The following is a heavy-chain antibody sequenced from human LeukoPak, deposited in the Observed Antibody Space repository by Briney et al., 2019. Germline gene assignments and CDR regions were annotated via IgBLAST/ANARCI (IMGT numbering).Heavy chain of an antibody. J-gene: IGHJ3*01. CDR2: IYHSGST. D-gene: IGHD2/OR15-2a*01. CDR1: GGSISSGGYS. Sequence: PSQTLSLTCAVSGGSISSGGYSWSWIRQPPGKGLEWIGYIYHSGSTYYNPSLKSRVTISVDRSKNQFSLKLSSVTAADTAVYYCARGINDAFDFWGQGTMVTVSS. CDR3: ARGINDAFDF. V-gene: IGHV4-30-2*01.